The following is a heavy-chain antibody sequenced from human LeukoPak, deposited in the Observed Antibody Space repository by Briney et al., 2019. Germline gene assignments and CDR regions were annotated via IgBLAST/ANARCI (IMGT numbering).Heavy chain of an antibody. CDR1: GYTFTSYG. CDR3: ARVLIHYDSSGYPNHDAFDI. CDR2: ISAYNGNT. Sequence: GASVKVSCKASGYTFTSYGTSWVRQAPGQGLEWMGWISAYNGNTNYAQKLQGRVTMTTDTSTSTAYMELRSLRSDDTAVYYCARVLIHYDSSGYPNHDAFDIWGQGTMVTVSS. V-gene: IGHV1-18*01. J-gene: IGHJ3*02. D-gene: IGHD3-22*01.